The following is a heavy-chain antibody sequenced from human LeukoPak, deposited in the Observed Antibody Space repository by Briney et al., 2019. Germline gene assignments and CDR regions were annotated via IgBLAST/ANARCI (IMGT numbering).Heavy chain of an antibody. J-gene: IGHJ4*02. CDR3: AAGRYCSGGSCYHFDY. D-gene: IGHD2-15*01. CDR1: GFTFTSSA. CDR2: IVVGSGNT. V-gene: IGHV1-58*02. Sequence: ASVKVSCKASGFTFTSSAMQWVRQARGQRLEWIGWIVVGSGNTNYAQKFQERVTITRDMSTSTAYMELSSLRSEDTAVYYCAAGRYCSGGSCYHFDYWGQGTLVTVSS.